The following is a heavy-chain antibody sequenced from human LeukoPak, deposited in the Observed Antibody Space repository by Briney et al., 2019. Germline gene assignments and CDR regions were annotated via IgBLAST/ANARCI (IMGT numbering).Heavy chain of an antibody. CDR2: IYYSGST. CDR1: GGSISSSSYY. CDR3: AREDIVVVPAAMSNWFDP. J-gene: IGHJ5*02. D-gene: IGHD2-2*01. V-gene: IGHV4-39*02. Sequence: SETLSLTCTVSGGSISSSSYYWGWIRQPPGKGLEWIGSIYYSGSTYYNPSLKSRVTISVDTSKNQFSPKLSSVTAADTAVYYCAREDIVVVPAAMSNWFDPWGQGTLVTVSS.